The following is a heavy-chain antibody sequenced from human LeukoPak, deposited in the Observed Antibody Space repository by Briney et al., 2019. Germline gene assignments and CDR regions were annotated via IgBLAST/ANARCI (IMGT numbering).Heavy chain of an antibody. CDR2: MNPNSGNT. Sequence: ASVTVSCKASGYTFTSYDINWVRQAPGQGLAWMGWMNPNSGNTGYAQKFQGRVTMTRNTSISTAYMELSSLRSEDTAVYYCARAGYYYDSRDAFDIWGQGTMVTVSS. D-gene: IGHD3-22*01. CDR3: ARAGYYYDSRDAFDI. V-gene: IGHV1-8*01. J-gene: IGHJ3*02. CDR1: GYTFTSYD.